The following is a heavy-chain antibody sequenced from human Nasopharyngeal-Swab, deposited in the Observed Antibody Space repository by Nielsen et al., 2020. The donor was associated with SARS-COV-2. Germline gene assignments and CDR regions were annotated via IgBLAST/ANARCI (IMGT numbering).Heavy chain of an antibody. V-gene: IGHV3-21*06. CDR3: ARVTIFGVDY. CDR2: ISSSSGYI. D-gene: IGHD3-3*01. J-gene: IGHJ4*02. CDR1: GFTFSSYT. Sequence: GESLKISCAASGFTFSSYTMNWVRQAPGKGLEWVSSISSSSGYIYYAGSVKGRFTISRDNARNSLYLQMNSLRAEDTAVYYCARVTIFGVDYWGQGTLVTVSS.